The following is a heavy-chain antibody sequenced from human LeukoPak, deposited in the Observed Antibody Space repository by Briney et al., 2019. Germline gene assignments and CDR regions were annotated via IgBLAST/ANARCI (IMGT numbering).Heavy chain of an antibody. CDR1: GFTSSSYG. CDR3: AKLSGYDFSDDKAFDY. Sequence: GGSLRLSCAASGFTSSSYGMHWVRQAPVKGLEWVAVISYDGSNKYYADSVKGRFTISRDNSKNTLYLQMNSLRAEDTAVYYCAKLSGYDFSDDKAFDYWGQGTLVTVSS. D-gene: IGHD5-12*01. CDR2: ISYDGSNK. V-gene: IGHV3-30*18. J-gene: IGHJ4*02.